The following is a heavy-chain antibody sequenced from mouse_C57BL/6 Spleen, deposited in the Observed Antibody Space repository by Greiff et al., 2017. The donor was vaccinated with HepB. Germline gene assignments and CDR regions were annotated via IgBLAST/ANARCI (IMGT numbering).Heavy chain of an antibody. V-gene: IGHV1-4*01. CDR1: GYTFTSYT. D-gene: IGHD2-1*01. J-gene: IGHJ3*01. CDR2: INPSSGYT. Sequence: VQLQQSGAELARPGASVKMSCKASGYTFTSYTMHWVKQRPGQGLEWIGYINPSSGYTKYNQKFKDKATLTADKSSSTAYMQLSSLTSEDSAVYYCARRGYYGNYDLAWFAYWGQGTLVTVSA. CDR3: ARRGYYGNYDLAWFAY.